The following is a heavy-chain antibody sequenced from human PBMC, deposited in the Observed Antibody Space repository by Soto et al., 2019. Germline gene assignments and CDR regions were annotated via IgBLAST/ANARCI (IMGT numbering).Heavy chain of an antibody. CDR2: ISSTTNYI. CDR1: GFTFTRYS. Sequence: GGSLRLFCAASGFTFTRYSMNWVRQAPGKGLEWVSSISSTTNYIYYADSMKGRFTVSRDNAKNSVYLEMNSLSAEDTAVYYCARESEDLTSNFDYWGQGTLVTVS. CDR3: ARESEDLTSNFDY. J-gene: IGHJ4*02. V-gene: IGHV3-21*01.